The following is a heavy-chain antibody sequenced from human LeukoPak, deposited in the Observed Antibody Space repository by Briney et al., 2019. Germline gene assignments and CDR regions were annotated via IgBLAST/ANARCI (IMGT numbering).Heavy chain of an antibody. CDR1: GYTFTGYY. CDR2: INPNSGGT. CDR3: ARGSGAVEWLVSPFDY. V-gene: IGHV1-2*06. D-gene: IGHD6-19*01. Sequence: ASVKVSCKASGYTFTGYYMHWVRQAPGQGLEWMGRINPNSGGTNYAQKFQGRVTMTRDTSISTAYMELSRLRSDDTAVYYCARGSGAVEWLVSPFDYWGQGTLVTVSS. J-gene: IGHJ4*02.